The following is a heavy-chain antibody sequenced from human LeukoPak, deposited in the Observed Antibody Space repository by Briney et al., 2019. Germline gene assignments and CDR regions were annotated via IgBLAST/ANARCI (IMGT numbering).Heavy chain of an antibody. V-gene: IGHV3-7*05. Sequence: GGSLRLSCAGSGFTFSNHQMNWVRRAPGKGPDGVAKIKQDGGGKHYVDSVKGRFTISRDNAKNSLYLQMNSLRVEDTAMYYCARWNYYSGSWVLDYWGQGTLVTVSS. CDR3: ARWNYYSGSWVLDY. D-gene: IGHD3-10*01. CDR1: GFTFSNHQ. J-gene: IGHJ4*02. CDR2: IKQDGGGK.